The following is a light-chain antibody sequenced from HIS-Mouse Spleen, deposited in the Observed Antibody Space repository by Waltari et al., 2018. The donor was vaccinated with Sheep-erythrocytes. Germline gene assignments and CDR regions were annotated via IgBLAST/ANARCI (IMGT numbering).Light chain of an antibody. CDR1: NIGSNS. Sequence: SYVLTQPPSVSVAPGKTARLTCGGNNIGSNSVHWSQQKPGQAPVLVVYDDSDRPSGIPERFSGSNSGNTATLTISRVEAGDEADYYCQVWDSSSDHVVFGGGTKLTVL. V-gene: IGLV3-21*03. J-gene: IGLJ2*01. CDR2: DDS. CDR3: QVWDSSSDHVV.